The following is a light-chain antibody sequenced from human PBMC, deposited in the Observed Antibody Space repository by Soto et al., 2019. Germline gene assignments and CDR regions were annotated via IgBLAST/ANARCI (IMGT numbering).Light chain of an antibody. Sequence: DIQMTQSPSTLSASVGDRVTITCRSSQSISGYLAWYQQKPGKAPKLLIYDASSLESGVPSRFSGSASGTEFTLTISSLQPDDFATYYCQQTYTIPRTFGQGTTVEI. CDR1: QSISGY. J-gene: IGKJ1*01. CDR2: DAS. V-gene: IGKV1-5*01. CDR3: QQTYTIPRT.